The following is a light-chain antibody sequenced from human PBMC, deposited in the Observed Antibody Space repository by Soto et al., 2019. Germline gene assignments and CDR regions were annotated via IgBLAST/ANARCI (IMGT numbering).Light chain of an antibody. J-gene: IGLJ1*01. Sequence: QSVLTQPPSASGTPGQRVTISFSGSSSNIGSNTVNWYQQLPGTAPKLLIHANNQRPSGVPDRFSGSKSGTSASLAISWLQSEEADYYCAAWDDSLTGYVVGTATKVTV. CDR3: AAWDDSLTGYV. CDR2: ANN. CDR1: SSNIGSNT. V-gene: IGLV1-44*01.